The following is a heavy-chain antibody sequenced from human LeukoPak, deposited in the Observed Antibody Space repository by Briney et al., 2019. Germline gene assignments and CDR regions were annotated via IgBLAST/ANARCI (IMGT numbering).Heavy chain of an antibody. J-gene: IGHJ2*01. CDR1: GGSISIYY. D-gene: IGHD2-8*01. CDR2: IYNSGST. CDR3: ARDAGYCTNGVCPNWYFDL. Sequence: SETLSLTCTVSGGSISIYYWSWIRQPPGKGLEWIGYIYNSGSTNYNPSLKSRVTISVDTSKNQFSLKLSSVTAADTAVYYCARDAGYCTNGVCPNWYFDLWGRGTLVTVSS. V-gene: IGHV4-59*12.